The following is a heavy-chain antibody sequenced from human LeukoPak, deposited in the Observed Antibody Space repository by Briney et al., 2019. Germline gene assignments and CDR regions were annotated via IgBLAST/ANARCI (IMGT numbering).Heavy chain of an antibody. V-gene: IGHV4-39*07. D-gene: IGHD4-17*01. Sequence: SETLSLTCTVSGGSISSNSHYWGWIRQSPGKGLEWIGSIYYSGSTYYNASLKSRVTISVDTSKSQLSLQLTSVTAADTAVYYCARGSVTPDAGYWGPGTLVTVSS. CDR1: GGSISSNSHY. J-gene: IGHJ4*02. CDR3: ARGSVTPDAGY. CDR2: IYYSGST.